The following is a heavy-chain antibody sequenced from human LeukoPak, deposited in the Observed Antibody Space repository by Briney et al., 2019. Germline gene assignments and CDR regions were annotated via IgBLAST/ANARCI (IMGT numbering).Heavy chain of an antibody. Sequence: SVKVSCKASGGTFSSYAISWVRQAPGQGLEWMGGIIPIFGTANYAQKFQGRVTITADESTSTAYMELSSLGSEDTAVYYCARDRDNYDILTGYFGHAFDIWGQGTMVTVSS. D-gene: IGHD3-9*01. CDR1: GGTFSSYA. CDR3: ARDRDNYDILTGYFGHAFDI. CDR2: IIPIFGTA. J-gene: IGHJ3*02. V-gene: IGHV1-69*01.